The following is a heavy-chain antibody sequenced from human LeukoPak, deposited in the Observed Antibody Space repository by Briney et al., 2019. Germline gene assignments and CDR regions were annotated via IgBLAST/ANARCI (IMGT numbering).Heavy chain of an antibody. CDR3: ARDPRIAAAVPRGAFDI. J-gene: IGHJ3*02. V-gene: IGHV6-1*01. CDR2: TYFRSKWYN. Sequence: SQALSLTCAISGDSVSSNSAAWNWIRQSPSRGLEWLGRTYFRSKWYNHYAVSVKSRITINPYTSKNQFSLQLNSVTPEDTAVYYCARDPRIAAAVPRGAFDIWGQGTMVTVSS. D-gene: IGHD6-13*01. CDR1: GDSVSSNSAA.